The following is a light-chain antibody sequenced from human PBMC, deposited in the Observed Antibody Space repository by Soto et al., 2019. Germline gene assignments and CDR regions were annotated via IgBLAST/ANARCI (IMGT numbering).Light chain of an antibody. J-gene: IGKJ1*01. CDR1: QSVSNNY. CDR3: RQCGTPST. CDR2: GAS. V-gene: IGKV3-20*01. Sequence: EIVLTQSPGTLSLSPGERATLSCRASQSVSNNYLAWYQQRPGQAPRLVIYGASNSATGIPDSFSGSGSGTDFTLTISRQEPEDVAVYYWRQCGTPSTFGQGTKLDIK.